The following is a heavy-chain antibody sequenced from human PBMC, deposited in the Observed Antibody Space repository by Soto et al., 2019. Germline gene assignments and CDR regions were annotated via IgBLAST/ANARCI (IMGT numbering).Heavy chain of an antibody. V-gene: IGHV4-31*03. CDR1: GGSISSGGYY. D-gene: IGHD3-22*01. Sequence: SETLSLTCTVSGGSISSGGYYWSWIRQHPGKGLEWIGYIYDSGSTYYNPSLKSRVTTSVDTSKNQYSLKLSSVTAADTAVYYCAREGTHSSGYYTPLAFDNWGQGTMVTVSS. CDR3: AREGTHSSGYYTPLAFDN. CDR2: IYDSGST. J-gene: IGHJ3*02.